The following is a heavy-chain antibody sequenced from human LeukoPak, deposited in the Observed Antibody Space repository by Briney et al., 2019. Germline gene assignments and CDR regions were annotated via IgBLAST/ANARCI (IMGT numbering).Heavy chain of an antibody. CDR1: GFTFSSYA. J-gene: IGHJ4*02. Sequence: PGGSLRLSCSASGFTFSSYAMHWVRQAPGKGLEYVSAISSNGGSTYYADSVKGRFTISRDNSKNTLYLQMSSLRAEDTAVYYCARPPIAVAGDYWGQGTLVTVSS. CDR3: ARPPIAVAGDY. D-gene: IGHD6-19*01. CDR2: ISSNGGST. V-gene: IGHV3-64D*06.